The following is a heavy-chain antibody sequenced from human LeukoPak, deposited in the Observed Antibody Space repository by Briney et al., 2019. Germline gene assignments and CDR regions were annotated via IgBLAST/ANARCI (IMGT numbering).Heavy chain of an antibody. J-gene: IGHJ6*03. Sequence: ASVKVSCKASGYTFTSYDINWVRQATGQGLEWMGWMNPNSGNTGYAQKFQGRVTITRNTSISTAYMELSSLRSEDTAVYYCATVEQQLDYYYYYMDVWGKGTTVTVSS. CDR1: GYTFTSYD. V-gene: IGHV1-8*03. CDR3: ATVEQQLDYYYYYMDV. CDR2: MNPNSGNT. D-gene: IGHD6-13*01.